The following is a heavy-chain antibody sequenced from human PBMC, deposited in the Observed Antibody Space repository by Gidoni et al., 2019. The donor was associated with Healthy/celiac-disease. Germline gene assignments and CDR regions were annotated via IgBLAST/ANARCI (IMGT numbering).Heavy chain of an antibody. CDR3: AAGGSTYYDFWSGSRPHSFDY. CDR1: GFTFTSSA. CDR2: IVVGSGNT. J-gene: IGHJ4*02. D-gene: IGHD3-3*01. Sequence: QMQLVQSGPEVKKPGTSVKVSCKASGFTFTSSAVQWVRQARGQRLEWIGWIVVGSGNTNYAQKFQERVTIIRDMSTSTAYMELSSLRSEDTAVYYCAAGGSTYYDFWSGSRPHSFDYWGQGTLVTVSS. V-gene: IGHV1-58*01.